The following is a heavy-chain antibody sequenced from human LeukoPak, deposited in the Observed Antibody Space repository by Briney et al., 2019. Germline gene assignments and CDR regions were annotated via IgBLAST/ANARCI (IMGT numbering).Heavy chain of an antibody. V-gene: IGHV4-31*03. J-gene: IGHJ4*02. D-gene: IGHD6-6*01. CDR2: IYYSGST. Sequence: ASQTLSLTCTVSGGSISSGGYYWSWIRQHPGKGLEWIGYIYYSGSTYYNPSPKSRVTISVDTSKNQFSLKLSSVTAADTAVYYCARVPEKYSSSGFESWGQGTLVTVSS. CDR1: GGSISSGGYY. CDR3: ARVPEKYSSSGFES.